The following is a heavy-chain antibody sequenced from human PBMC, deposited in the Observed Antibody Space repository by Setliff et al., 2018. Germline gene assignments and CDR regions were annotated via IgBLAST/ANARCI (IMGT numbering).Heavy chain of an antibody. J-gene: IGHJ6*03. CDR3: ARANSGRYSAYYYYMDG. D-gene: IGHD6-19*01. CDR2: INRRGST. Sequence: PSETLSLTCAASGGTFTYYYWTWIRQPPGKGLEWIGHINRRGSTNFTPSLKSRVTISLDTSKNQFSLNLTSVTAADTAVYYWARANSGRYSAYYYYMDGWGKGTTVTVSS. CDR1: GGTFTYYY. V-gene: IGHV4-4*08.